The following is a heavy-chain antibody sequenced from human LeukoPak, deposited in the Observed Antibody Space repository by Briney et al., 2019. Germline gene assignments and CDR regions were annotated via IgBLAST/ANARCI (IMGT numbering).Heavy chain of an antibody. D-gene: IGHD3-10*01. CDR3: AKEYGSGSNLLPFDY. CDR1: GFTLSSYA. CDR2: ISGSGGST. J-gene: IGHJ4*02. V-gene: IGHV3-23*01. Sequence: GGSLRLSCAASGFTLSSYAMSWVRQAPGKGLEWVSAISGSGGSTYYADSVKGRFTISRDNSKNTLYLQMNSLRAEDTAVYYCAKEYGSGSNLLPFDYWGQGTLVTVSS.